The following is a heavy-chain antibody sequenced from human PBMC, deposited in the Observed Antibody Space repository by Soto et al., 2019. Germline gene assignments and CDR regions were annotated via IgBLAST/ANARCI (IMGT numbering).Heavy chain of an antibody. D-gene: IGHD6-19*01. CDR1: GFIFSNFA. CDR3: AKGKTSGWYYFDY. J-gene: IGHJ4*02. V-gene: IGHV3-23*01. Sequence: GGSLRLSCAASGFIFSNFAMSWVRQAPGRGLEWVSGISASGRDIHYADSVKDRFTVSRDNSKNTLYLQMNSLRAEDTAIYYCAKGKTSGWYYFDYWGQGALVTVSS. CDR2: ISASGRDI.